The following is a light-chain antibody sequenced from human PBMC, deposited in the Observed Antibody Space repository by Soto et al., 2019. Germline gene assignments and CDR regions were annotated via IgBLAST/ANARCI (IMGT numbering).Light chain of an antibody. CDR2: DGS. CDR1: SSDVGSYNL. CDR3: CSYAGSSTFDVV. Sequence: QSALTQPASVSGSPGQSITIPCTGTSSDVGSYNLVSWYQQHPGKAPKLMIYDGSKRPSGVSNRFSGSKSGNTASLTISGLQAEDEADYYCCSYAGSSTFDVVFGGGTKLTVL. J-gene: IGLJ2*01. V-gene: IGLV2-23*03.